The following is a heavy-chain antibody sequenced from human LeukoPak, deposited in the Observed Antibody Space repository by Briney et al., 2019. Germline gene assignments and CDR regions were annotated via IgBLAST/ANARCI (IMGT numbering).Heavy chain of an antibody. J-gene: IGHJ4*02. Sequence: GGSLRLSCATSGFTFNNFWMSWVRQAPGKGLEWVANIKQDGSERYYVDSVKGRFSISRDNAKNSLYLQMNSLRAEDTAVYYCARRRGDPFDYWGQGTLVTVSS. CDR2: IKQDGSER. D-gene: IGHD4-17*01. CDR3: ARRRGDPFDY. CDR1: GFTFNNFW. V-gene: IGHV3-7*03.